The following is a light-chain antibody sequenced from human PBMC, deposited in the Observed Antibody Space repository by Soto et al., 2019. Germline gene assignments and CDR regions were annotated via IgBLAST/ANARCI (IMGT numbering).Light chain of an antibody. Sequence: EIVLTQSPGTLSLTPRERATLSYRASQIDSIHLAGYQQKPGQAPRLLIYDRSTRATGIPVRFSFSGSWTEFTLTISSLPSEGFAVYYWQQYSKWPPITFGQGTRLE. CDR2: DRS. J-gene: IGKJ5*01. CDR1: QIDSIH. V-gene: IGKV3-15*01. CDR3: QQYSKWPPIT.